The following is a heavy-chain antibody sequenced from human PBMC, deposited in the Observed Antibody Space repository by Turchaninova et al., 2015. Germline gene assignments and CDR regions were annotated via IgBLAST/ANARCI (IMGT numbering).Heavy chain of an antibody. V-gene: IGHV4-34*02. Sequence: QVQIQQWGAGLLKSSETLSLTCGVYGGPFSGYSWCWIRQPPGKELEWIGEIYPIGSTNYHPSLNTRVTISVDPSKNQFSLKLTSVTAADTAVYYCARFRWGDGFDVWGQGKMVTVSS. CDR2: IYPIGST. CDR3: ARFRWGDGFDV. CDR1: GGPFSGYS. J-gene: IGHJ3*01. D-gene: IGHD4-23*01.